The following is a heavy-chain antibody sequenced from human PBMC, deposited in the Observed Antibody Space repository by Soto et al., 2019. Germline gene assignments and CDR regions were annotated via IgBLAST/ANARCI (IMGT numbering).Heavy chain of an antibody. CDR3: ARYVSPGSRRLYLDAFDI. CDR1: GFTLSGYW. D-gene: IGHD3-10*01. J-gene: IGHJ3*02. CDR2: INRGGSKN. Sequence: EVQLEESGGDLVQPGGSLRLSCAASGFTLSGYWMTWVRQAPGKGLEWVANINRGGSKNYYLSVVRGRFTISKDNVGNSLCLQIDSLGADDTARYFWARYVSPGSRRLYLDAFDIWGQGTMVTVSS. V-gene: IGHV3-7*05.